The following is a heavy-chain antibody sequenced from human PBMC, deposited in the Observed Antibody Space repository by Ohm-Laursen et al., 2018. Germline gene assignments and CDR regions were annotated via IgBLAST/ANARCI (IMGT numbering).Heavy chain of an antibody. J-gene: IGHJ3*02. Sequence: PSETLSLTCTVSGGSVSSGSYYWSWIRQPPGKGLEWIGYIYYSGGTNYNPSLKSRVTISVDTSKNQFSLKLSSVTAADTAVYYCASRHYYDSSGYPSSAFDIWGQGTMVTVSS. V-gene: IGHV4-61*01. CDR1: GGSVSSGSYY. D-gene: IGHD3-22*01. CDR2: IYYSGGT. CDR3: ASRHYYDSSGYPSSAFDI.